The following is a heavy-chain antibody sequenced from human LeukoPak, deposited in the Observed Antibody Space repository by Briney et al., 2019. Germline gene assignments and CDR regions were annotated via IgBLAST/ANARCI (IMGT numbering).Heavy chain of an antibody. CDR3: ARATRYRYSDYLTGYSIFDY. CDR2: INHSGST. V-gene: IGHV4-34*01. J-gene: IGHJ4*02. CDR1: GGSFSGYY. Sequence: SETLSLTCAVYGGSFSGYYWSWIRQPPGKGLEWIGEINHSGSTNYNPSLKSRVTISVDTSKNQFSLKLSSVTAADTAVYYCARATRYRYSDYLTGYSIFDYWGQGTLVTVSS. D-gene: IGHD3-9*01.